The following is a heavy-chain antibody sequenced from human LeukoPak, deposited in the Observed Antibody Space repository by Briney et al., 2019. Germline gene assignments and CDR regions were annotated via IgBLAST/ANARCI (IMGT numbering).Heavy chain of an antibody. CDR3: ARSQELVTMDDACDS. Sequence: ASVKVSCKASGGSFSRYAMNWVRRAPGQGLEWMGGIIPTVGAANYAQKFEDRVTITTDESTNTAYMEINNLRSDDTAVYYCARSQELVTMDDACDSWGQGTLVTVSS. V-gene: IGHV1-69*05. J-gene: IGHJ3*02. CDR1: GGSFSRYA. CDR2: IIPTVGAA. D-gene: IGHD3-9*01.